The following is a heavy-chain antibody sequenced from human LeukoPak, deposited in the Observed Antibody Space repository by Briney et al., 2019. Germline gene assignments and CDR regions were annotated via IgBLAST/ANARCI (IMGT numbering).Heavy chain of an antibody. CDR2: SRNKANSYTT. CDR1: GFTFGDYA. D-gene: IGHD3-22*01. J-gene: IGHJ4*02. Sequence: GGSLRLSCTASGFTFGDYAMSWVRQAPGKGLEWVGRSRNKANSYTTEYAASVKGRFTVSRDDSKNSLYLQMNSLKTEHTAVYFCARNYYDSSRYYADYWGRGTLVTVSS. V-gene: IGHV3-72*01. CDR3: ARNYYDSSRYYADY.